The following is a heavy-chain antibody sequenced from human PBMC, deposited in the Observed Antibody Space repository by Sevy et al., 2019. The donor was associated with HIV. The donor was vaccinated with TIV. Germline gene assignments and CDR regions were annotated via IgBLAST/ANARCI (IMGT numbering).Heavy chain of an antibody. Sequence: ATVTVSCKASGLTFTSYYMHWVRQAPGQGLEWMGMMNPGGGGTSYAQKFQGRVTMTRDTSTITVLMELNSLRSEDSAVYYCAAGPALAVWSPPVGHWGQGTLVTVSS. CDR2: MNPGGGGT. CDR3: AAGPALAVWSPPVGH. J-gene: IGHJ4*02. CDR1: GLTFTSYY. V-gene: IGHV1-46*01. D-gene: IGHD3-10*01.